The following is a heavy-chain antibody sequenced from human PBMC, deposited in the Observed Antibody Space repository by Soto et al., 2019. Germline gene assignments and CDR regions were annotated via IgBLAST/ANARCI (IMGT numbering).Heavy chain of an antibody. CDR3: ARSYSYGSYWYFDD. D-gene: IGHD5-18*01. V-gene: IGHV1-18*04. CDR2: VTVSNGNT. CDR1: GYTFSTYG. Sequence: ASVKVSCKASGYTFSTYGVSWVRQAPGQGLEWMGWVTVSNGNTNYIDNLQGRVTMTTDTSTSTAYMELWRLRSDDTAVYYCARSYSYGSYWYFDDWGQGTLVTVSS. J-gene: IGHJ4*02.